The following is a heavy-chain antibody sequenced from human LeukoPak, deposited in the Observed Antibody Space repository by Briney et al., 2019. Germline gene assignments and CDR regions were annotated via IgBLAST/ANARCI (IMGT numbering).Heavy chain of an antibody. V-gene: IGHV2-5*02. D-gene: IGHD6-25*01. CDR1: GFSLSTYGVG. CDR3: AHRPNRHSNGWNTGFFDY. Sequence: SGPTLVNPTQTLTLTCTFSGFSLSTYGVGVGWLRQPPGKALEWLAFIYWDDDNRCSPSLKNRLTATRDTSRNQVVLTMTNMDPVDTATYYCAHRPNRHSNGWNTGFFDYWGQGTLVTVSS. CDR2: IYWDDDN. J-gene: IGHJ4*02.